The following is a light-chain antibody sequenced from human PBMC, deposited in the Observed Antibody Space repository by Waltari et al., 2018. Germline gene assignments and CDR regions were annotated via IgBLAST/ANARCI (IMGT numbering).Light chain of an antibody. J-gene: IGLJ2*01. CDR1: KLGDNY. CDR2: QDS. V-gene: IGLV3-1*01. Sequence: SYELTQPPSVSVSPGQTASITCSGDKLGDNYACGYQQKPGKSPVLAIYQDSKRPPGIPERFSGSNSGNTATLTSSGTQAMDEADYYCQAWDSSTAHVVFGGGTKLTVL. CDR3: QAWDSSTAHVV.